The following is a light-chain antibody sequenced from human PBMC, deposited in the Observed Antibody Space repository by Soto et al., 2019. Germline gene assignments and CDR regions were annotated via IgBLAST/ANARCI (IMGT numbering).Light chain of an antibody. Sequence: EIVMTQSPATLSVSPGERATLSCRASQSVSSNLAWYQQKPGQAPRLLISGASTRATGIPARFSVSVYWTEFTLTIRSLQSEDFAVYYCQQYNDWAPLTFGGGTKVEIK. CDR1: QSVSSN. J-gene: IGKJ4*01. CDR3: QQYNDWAPLT. CDR2: GAS. V-gene: IGKV3D-15*01.